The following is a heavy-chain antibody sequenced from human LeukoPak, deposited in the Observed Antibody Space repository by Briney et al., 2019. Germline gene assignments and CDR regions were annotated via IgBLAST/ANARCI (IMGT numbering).Heavy chain of an antibody. CDR1: GFTFSSYS. D-gene: IGHD3-9*01. CDR3: ARAYFDWLLLTQDNWFDP. V-gene: IGHV3-21*01. J-gene: IGHJ5*02. Sequence: GGSLRLSCAASGFTFSSYSMNWVRQAPGKGLEWVSSISSSSSYIYYADSVKGRFTISRDNAKNSLYLQMNSLRAEDTAVYYCARAYFDWLLLTQDNWFDPWGQGTLVTVSS. CDR2: ISSSSSYI.